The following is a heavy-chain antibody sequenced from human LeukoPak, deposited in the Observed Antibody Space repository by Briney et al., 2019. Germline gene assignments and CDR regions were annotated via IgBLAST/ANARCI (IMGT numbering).Heavy chain of an antibody. J-gene: IGHJ4*02. CDR1: GFTFSDHY. Sequence: HAGGSLRLSCAASGFTFSDHYMDWVRHAPGKGMEWVGRIRNKANSYTTGYAASVQGRFTISRDDSKNSLYLQMNSLKCEDTAVYYCAREWDSGSYYLGYFDYWGQGTLVTVSS. D-gene: IGHD1-26*01. V-gene: IGHV3-72*01. CDR2: IRNKANSYTT. CDR3: AREWDSGSYYLGYFDY.